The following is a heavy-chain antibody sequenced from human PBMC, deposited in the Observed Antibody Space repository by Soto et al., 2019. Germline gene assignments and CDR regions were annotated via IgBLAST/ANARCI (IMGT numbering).Heavy chain of an antibody. J-gene: IGHJ4*02. CDR3: AKDYYDSSGYYPNSDD. CDR1: GFTFSSYG. V-gene: IGHV3-30*18. Sequence: GGSLRLSCAASGFTFSSYGMHWVRQASGKGLEWVAVISYDGSNKYYADSVKGRFTISRDNSNNPLYLQMNSLRAEDTAVYYCAKDYYDSSGYYPNSDDWGQGTLVTVSS. CDR2: ISYDGSNK. D-gene: IGHD3-22*01.